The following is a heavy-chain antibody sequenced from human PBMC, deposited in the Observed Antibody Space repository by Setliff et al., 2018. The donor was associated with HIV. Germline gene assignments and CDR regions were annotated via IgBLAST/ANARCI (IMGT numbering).Heavy chain of an antibody. CDR1: GYTFTASY. CDR3: ATSTSRFFWNGFYQGGFGSRNSHSFEN. V-gene: IGHV1-2*02. CDR2: MHPNSGAT. J-gene: IGHJ4*02. Sequence: ASVKVSCKTSGYTFTASYLHWVRQAPGQGLQWMGWMHPNSGATKYAQKFRDRVTLTGDTSISTASMELSSPKSDDTAMYYCATSTSRFFWNGFYQGGFGSRNSHSFENWGQGTLVTVSS. D-gene: IGHD3-3*01.